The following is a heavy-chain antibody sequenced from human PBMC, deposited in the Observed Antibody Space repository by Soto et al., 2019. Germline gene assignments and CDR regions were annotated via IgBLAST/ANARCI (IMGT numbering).Heavy chain of an antibody. CDR3: ARDRGFVVVVPAGGMDV. D-gene: IGHD2-2*01. CDR2: INAGNGNT. Sequence: ASVKVSCKASGYTFTSYAMHWVRQAPGQRLEWMGWINAGNGNTKYSQKFQGRVTITRDTSASTAYMELSSLRSEDTAVYYCARDRGFVVVVPAGGMDVWGQGTTVTVYS. V-gene: IGHV1-3*01. J-gene: IGHJ6*02. CDR1: GYTFTSYA.